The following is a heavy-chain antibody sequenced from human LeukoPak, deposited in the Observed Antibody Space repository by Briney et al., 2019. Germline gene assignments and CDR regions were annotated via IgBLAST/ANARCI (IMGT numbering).Heavy chain of an antibody. D-gene: IGHD3-10*01. CDR3: ARGPAWFGESNYYGMDV. CDR1: GFTFSSYG. Sequence: PGGSLRLSCAASGFTFSSYGMHWVRQAPGKGLEWVAVISYDGSNKYYADSVKGRFTISRDNAKNSLYLQMNSLRAEDTAVYYCARGPAWFGESNYYGMDVWGQGTTVTVSS. CDR2: ISYDGSNK. J-gene: IGHJ6*02. V-gene: IGHV3-30*03.